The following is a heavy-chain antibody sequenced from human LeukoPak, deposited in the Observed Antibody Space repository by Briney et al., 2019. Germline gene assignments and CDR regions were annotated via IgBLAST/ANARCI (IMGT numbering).Heavy chain of an antibody. CDR3: ARGKVLCYDY. CDR1: GFTFSSYS. J-gene: IGHJ4*02. Sequence: GGSLRLSCAASGFTFSSYSMNWVRQAPGKGLEWVSSISSSSSYIYYADSVKGRFTISRVNAKNSLYLQMNSLRAEDTAVYYCARGKVLCYDYWGQGTLVTVSS. CDR2: ISSSSSYI. V-gene: IGHV3-21*01.